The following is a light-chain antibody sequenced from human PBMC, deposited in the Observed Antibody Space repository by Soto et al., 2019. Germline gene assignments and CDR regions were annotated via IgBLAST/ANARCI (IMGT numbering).Light chain of an antibody. J-gene: IGKJ1*01. Sequence: EIVVTQSPVTLSLSPGERATLSCRASQSVSSSYLAWYQQKPGQAPRLLIYGASSRATGIPDRFSGSGSGTDFTLTISRLEPEDFAVYYCQQYGSAPSTFGQGTKVDIK. V-gene: IGKV3-20*01. CDR1: QSVSSSY. CDR2: GAS. CDR3: QQYGSAPST.